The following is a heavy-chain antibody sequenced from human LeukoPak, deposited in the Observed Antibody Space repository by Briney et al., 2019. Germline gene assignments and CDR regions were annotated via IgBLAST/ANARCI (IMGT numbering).Heavy chain of an antibody. D-gene: IGHD3-10*01. CDR3: ARADSGRGRGGPNWFDP. V-gene: IGHV4-34*01. Sequence: SETLSLTCAVYGGSFSGYYWSWIRQPPGKGLEWIGEINHSGSTDYNPSLKSRVTISVDTSKNQFSLKLSSVTAADTAVYYCARADSGRGRGGPNWFDPWGQGTLVTVSS. CDR2: INHSGST. CDR1: GGSFSGYY. J-gene: IGHJ5*02.